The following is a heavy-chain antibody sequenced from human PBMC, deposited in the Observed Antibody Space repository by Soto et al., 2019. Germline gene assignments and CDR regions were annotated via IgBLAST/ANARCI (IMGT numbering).Heavy chain of an antibody. V-gene: IGHV1-69*13. Sequence: SVKVSCKVSGGTFSSYAISWVRQAPGQGLEWMGGIIPIFGTANYAQKFQGRVTITADESTSTAYMELSSLRSEDTAVYYCARDIPPRYSSAPRFDPWGQGTLVTVSS. CDR1: GGTFSSYA. D-gene: IGHD6-25*01. J-gene: IGHJ5*02. CDR2: IIPIFGTA. CDR3: ARDIPPRYSSAPRFDP.